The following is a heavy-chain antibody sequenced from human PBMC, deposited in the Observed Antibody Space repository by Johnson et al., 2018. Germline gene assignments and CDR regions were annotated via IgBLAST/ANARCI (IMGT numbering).Heavy chain of an antibody. V-gene: IGHV3-64*01. D-gene: IGHD2-21*02. CDR1: GFTFSSYA. J-gene: IGHJ3*02. CDR3: AGAGGDCSPDDAFDI. CDR2: ISSNGGST. Sequence: VQLVQSGGGLVQPGGSLRLSCAASGFTFSSYAMNWVRQAPGKGLEYVSAISSNGGSTYYANSVKGRFTLSRDNSKNTLDLQMGSLRAEDMAVYYLAGAGGDCSPDDAFDIWGQGTMVTVSS.